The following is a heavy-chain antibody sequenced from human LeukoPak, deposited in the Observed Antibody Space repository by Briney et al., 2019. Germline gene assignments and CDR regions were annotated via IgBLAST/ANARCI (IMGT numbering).Heavy chain of an antibody. J-gene: IGHJ4*02. CDR3: ARSFPPDYYGSGSYPLEY. CDR1: GGSISSYY. CDR2: IYYSGST. D-gene: IGHD3-10*01. Sequence: SETLSLTSTVSGGSISSYYWSWIRQPPGKGLEWIGYIYYSGSTNYNPSLKSRVTISVDTSKNQFSLKLSSVTAADTAVYYCARSFPPDYYGSGSYPLEYWGQGTLVTVSS. V-gene: IGHV4-59*01.